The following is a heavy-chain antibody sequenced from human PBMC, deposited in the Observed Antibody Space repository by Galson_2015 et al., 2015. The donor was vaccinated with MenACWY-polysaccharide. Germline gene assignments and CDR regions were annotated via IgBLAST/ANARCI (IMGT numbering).Heavy chain of an antibody. V-gene: IGHV3-66*01. Sequence: SLRLSCAVSGLMITESYFSWVRQAPGKGLEWVSLVYGGGYTYYADSVSGRFSISRDISKNTMYLQMGSLRAEDTAVYYCAKVTEMASSRRPFDVWGQGTMVTVSP. CDR1: GLMITESY. CDR3: AKVTEMASSRRPFDV. CDR2: VYGGGYT. D-gene: IGHD5-24*01. J-gene: IGHJ3*01.